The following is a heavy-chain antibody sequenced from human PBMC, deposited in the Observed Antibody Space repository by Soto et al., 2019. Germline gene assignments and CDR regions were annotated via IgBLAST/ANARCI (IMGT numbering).Heavy chain of an antibody. V-gene: IGHV1-69*04. Sequence: ASVKVSCKASGGTFSSYTISWVRQAPGQGLEWMGRIIPILGIANYAQKFQGRVTITADKSTSTAYIELSSLRSEDTAVYYCARDQPPKDILTVGWFDPWGQGTLVTVS. D-gene: IGHD3-9*01. CDR1: GGTFSSYT. CDR3: ARDQPPKDILTVGWFDP. CDR2: IIPILGIA. J-gene: IGHJ5*02.